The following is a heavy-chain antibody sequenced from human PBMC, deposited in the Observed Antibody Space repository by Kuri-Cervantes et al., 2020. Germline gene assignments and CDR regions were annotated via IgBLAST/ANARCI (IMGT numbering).Heavy chain of an antibody. CDR1: GYTFTGYY. J-gene: IGHJ6*02. CDR2: INPNSGGT. CDR3: ARPLSGYYYYGMDV. D-gene: IGHD6-25*01. Sequence: ASVKVSCKASGYTFTGYYMHWARQAPGQGLEWMGWINPNSGGTNYAQKFQGRVTMTRDTSISTAYMELSRLRSDDTAVYYCARPLSGYYYYGMDVWGQGTTVTVPS. V-gene: IGHV1-2*02.